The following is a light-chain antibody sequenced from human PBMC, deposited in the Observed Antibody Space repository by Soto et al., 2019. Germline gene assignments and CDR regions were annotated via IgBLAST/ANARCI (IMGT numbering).Light chain of an antibody. Sequence: EIVLTHSPGTLSLSPGERATLSWMASQSVSSSYLAWYQHKPGQAPRLLIYGASSRATGIPERFSGSGSGTDFTLTISRLEPEDFAVYYCQQYGSSGTFGQGTRLEI. CDR3: QQYGSSGT. CDR1: QSVSSSY. J-gene: IGKJ5*01. CDR2: GAS. V-gene: IGKV3-20*01.